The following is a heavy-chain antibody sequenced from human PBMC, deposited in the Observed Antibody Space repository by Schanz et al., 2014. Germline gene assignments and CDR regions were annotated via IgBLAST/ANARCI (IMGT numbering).Heavy chain of an antibody. V-gene: IGHV4-31*03. Sequence: QVQLQQWGPGLVKPSQTLSLTCTVSGDSISSGGYYWSWIRQHPGKGLEWIGFISYSGSTYYNPSLKSRVTISVDTSKNQFSLNLSSATAADTAVYYCARDRGHGDLPGDIWGQGTMVTVSS. CDR2: ISYSGST. CDR1: GDSISSGGYY. CDR3: ARDRGHGDLPGDI. J-gene: IGHJ3*02. D-gene: IGHD4-17*01.